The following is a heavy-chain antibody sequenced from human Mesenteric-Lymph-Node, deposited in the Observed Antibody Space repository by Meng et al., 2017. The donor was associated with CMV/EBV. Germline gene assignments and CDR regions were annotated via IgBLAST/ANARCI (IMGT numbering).Heavy chain of an antibody. J-gene: IGHJ4*02. V-gene: IGHV5-10-1*01. CDR3: ARHGRLGWEPQNDY. CDR1: AFRFPISW. CDR2: IDPSDSYT. D-gene: IGHD1-26*01. Sequence: GSAFRFPISWISWVRQMPGKGLGWMGTIDPSDSYTNYSPSFQGHVTISADKSISTAYLQWSSLKASDTAMYYCARHGRLGWEPQNDYWGQGALVTVSS.